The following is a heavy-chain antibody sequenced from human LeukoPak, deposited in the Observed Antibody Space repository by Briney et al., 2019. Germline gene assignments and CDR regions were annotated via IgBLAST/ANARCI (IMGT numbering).Heavy chain of an antibody. Sequence: GGSLRLSCAASGFTFSSYAMSWVRQAPGKGLEWVGRIKSTTSGGTTDYAAPVKGRFSISRDDSKNMLYLQMNSLKTEDTAVYHCATCNRKDAFDFWGRGTMVTVSS. V-gene: IGHV3-15*01. D-gene: IGHD1-14*01. CDR3: ATCNRKDAFDF. CDR1: GFTFSSYA. J-gene: IGHJ3*01. CDR2: IKSTTSGGTT.